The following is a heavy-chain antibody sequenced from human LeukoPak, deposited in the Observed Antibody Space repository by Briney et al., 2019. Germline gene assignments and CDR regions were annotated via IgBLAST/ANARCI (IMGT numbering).Heavy chain of an antibody. CDR2: IYPGDSDT. CDR3: ASSIGYTSGWQHDFDY. Sequence: GESLKISCKGSGYSFTSYWIGWVRQMPGKGLEWMGIIYPGDSDTRYSPSFQGQVTISADKSISTAYLQWSSLKASDTAIYYCASSIGYTSGWQHDFDYWGQGTLVTVSS. V-gene: IGHV5-51*01. J-gene: IGHJ4*02. D-gene: IGHD6-19*01. CDR1: GYSFTSYW.